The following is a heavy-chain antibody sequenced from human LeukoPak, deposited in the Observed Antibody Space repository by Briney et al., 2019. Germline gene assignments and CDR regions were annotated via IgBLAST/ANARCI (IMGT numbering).Heavy chain of an antibody. CDR1: GFTFSSYS. CDR3: ARELGITGTTAFDY. V-gene: IGHV3-21*01. D-gene: IGHD1-20*01. J-gene: IGHJ4*02. Sequence: GGSLRLSCAASGFTFSSYSMNWVRQAPGKGLEWVSSISSSSSYIYYADSVKGRFTISRDNAKNSLYLQMNSLRADDTAVYYCARELGITGTTAFDYWGQGTLVTVSS. CDR2: ISSSSSYI.